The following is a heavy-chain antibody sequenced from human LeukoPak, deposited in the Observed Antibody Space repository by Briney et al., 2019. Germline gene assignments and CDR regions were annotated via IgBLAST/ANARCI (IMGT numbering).Heavy chain of an antibody. J-gene: IGHJ5*02. Sequence: GESLKISCKGSGYSFTSYWIGWVRQMPGKGLEWMGIIYPGDSDTRYSPSFQGQVTISADKSISTAYLQWSSLKASDTAMYYCARGSYYDSSGYYYRAQLWFDPWGQGTPVTVSS. CDR2: IYPGDSDT. CDR3: ARGSYYDSSGYYYRAQLWFDP. CDR1: GYSFTSYW. V-gene: IGHV5-51*01. D-gene: IGHD3-22*01.